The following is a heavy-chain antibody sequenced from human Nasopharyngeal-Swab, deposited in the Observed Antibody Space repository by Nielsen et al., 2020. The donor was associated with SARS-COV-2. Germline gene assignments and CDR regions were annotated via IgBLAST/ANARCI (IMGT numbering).Heavy chain of an antibody. CDR2: ISTSGRTT. CDR1: GFAFSDYY. Sequence: GESLKISCAASGFAFSDYYMAWIRQTPGKGLEWLSYISTSGRTTDSADSVKGRFTISRDNANNLLYLQMNSLRGEDTAVYYCARDGGLGYYYYGMDVWGQGTTVTVSS. D-gene: IGHD3-16*01. CDR3: ARDGGLGYYYYGMDV. J-gene: IGHJ6*02. V-gene: IGHV3-11*01.